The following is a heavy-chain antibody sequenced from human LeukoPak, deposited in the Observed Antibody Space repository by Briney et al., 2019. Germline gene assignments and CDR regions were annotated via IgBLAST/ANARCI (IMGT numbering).Heavy chain of an antibody. CDR1: GYTFTSYY. V-gene: IGHV1-46*01. D-gene: IGHD2-2*01. CDR2: INPSGGST. CDR3: ARDYGGDIVVVPALDY. Sequence: ASVKVSCKASGYTFTSYYMHWVRQAPGQGLEWMGIINPSGGSTSYAQKFQGRVTMTRDTSKSTVYMELSSLRSEDTAVYYCARDYGGDIVVVPALDYWGQGTLVTVSS. J-gene: IGHJ4*02.